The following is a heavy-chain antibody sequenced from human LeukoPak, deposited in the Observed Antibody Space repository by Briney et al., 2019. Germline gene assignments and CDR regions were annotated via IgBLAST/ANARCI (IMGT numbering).Heavy chain of an antibody. CDR1: GFTFDDYG. J-gene: IGHJ3*02. Sequence: GGSLRLSCAASGFTFDDYGMSWVRQAPGKGLEWVSGINWNGGSTGYADSVKGRFTISGDNAKNSLYLQMNSLRAEDTALYYCARDRARGYNWNYGSFDAFDIWGQGTMVTVSS. CDR2: INWNGGST. CDR3: ARDRARGYNWNYGSFDAFDI. D-gene: IGHD1-7*01. V-gene: IGHV3-20*04.